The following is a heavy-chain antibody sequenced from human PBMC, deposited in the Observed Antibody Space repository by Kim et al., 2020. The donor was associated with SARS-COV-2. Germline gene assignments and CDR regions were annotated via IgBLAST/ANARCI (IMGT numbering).Heavy chain of an antibody. D-gene: IGHD3-3*01. CDR1: GFTFSSYA. J-gene: IGHJ6*02. CDR3: AQDAGITIFDLAPYGYYYYGMDV. CDR2: ISGSGGST. V-gene: IGHV3-23*01. Sequence: GGSLRLSCAASGFTFSSYAMSWVRQAPGKGLEWVSAISGSGGSTYYADSVKGRFTISRDNSKNTLYLQMNSLRAEDTAVYYCAQDAGITIFDLAPYGYYYYGMDVWGQGTTVTASS.